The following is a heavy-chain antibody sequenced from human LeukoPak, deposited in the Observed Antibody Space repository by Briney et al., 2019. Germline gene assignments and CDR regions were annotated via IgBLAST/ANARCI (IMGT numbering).Heavy chain of an antibody. Sequence: GGSLRLSCAASGFTFSGYAMSWVRQAPGKGLEWVSAVSGSGSSTYYADSVKGRFTISRDNSKNTLYLQMNSLRAEDTAVYYCAKDGIATAANFLNMVSDYWGQGTLVTVSS. J-gene: IGHJ4*02. CDR2: VSGSGSST. CDR3: AKDGIATAANFLNMVSDY. D-gene: IGHD6-13*01. V-gene: IGHV3-23*01. CDR1: GFTFSGYA.